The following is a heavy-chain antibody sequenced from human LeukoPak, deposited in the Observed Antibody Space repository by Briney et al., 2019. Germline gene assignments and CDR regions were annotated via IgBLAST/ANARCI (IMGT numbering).Heavy chain of an antibody. Sequence: SVKVSCKASGYTFTSYAISWVRQAPGQGLEWMGGIIPIFGTANYAQKFQGRVTITADESTSTAYMELSSLRSEDTAVYYCASGPMIVAASPVNWFDPWGQGTLVTVSS. J-gene: IGHJ5*02. CDR3: ASGPMIVAASPVNWFDP. D-gene: IGHD3-22*01. V-gene: IGHV1-69*13. CDR2: IIPIFGTA. CDR1: GYTFTSYA.